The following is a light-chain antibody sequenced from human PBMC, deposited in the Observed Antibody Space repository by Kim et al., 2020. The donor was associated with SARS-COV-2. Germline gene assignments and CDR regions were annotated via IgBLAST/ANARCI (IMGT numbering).Light chain of an antibody. CDR1: SSDVGTYNY. V-gene: IGLV2-14*03. CDR2: DVT. Sequence: GQSVTISCTGASSDVGTYNYVSWYQQHPGKAPKLMIYDVTKRPSGVSDRFSGSKSGNTASLTISGLQAEDEADYYCSSYTSSNTWVFGGGAKLTVL. CDR3: SSYTSSNTWV. J-gene: IGLJ2*01.